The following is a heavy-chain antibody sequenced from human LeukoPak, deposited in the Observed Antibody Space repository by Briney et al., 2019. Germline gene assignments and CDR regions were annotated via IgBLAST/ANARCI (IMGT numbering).Heavy chain of an antibody. CDR3: ARRCSSTSCYLGFDP. V-gene: IGHV1-18*01. J-gene: IGHJ5*02. Sequence: ASVKVSCKASGYTFTSYGISWVRQAPGQELEWMGWISAYNGNTNYAQKLQGRVTMTTDTSTSTAYMELRSLRSDDTAVYYCARRCSSTSCYLGFDPWGQGTLVTVSS. CDR2: ISAYNGNT. D-gene: IGHD2-2*01. CDR1: GYTFTSYG.